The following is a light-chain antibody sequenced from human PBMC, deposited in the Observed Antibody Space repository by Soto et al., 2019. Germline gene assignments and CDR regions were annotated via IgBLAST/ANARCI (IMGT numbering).Light chain of an antibody. CDR1: QTISSW. CDR3: QHYNSYSEA. J-gene: IGKJ1*01. V-gene: IGKV1-5*03. CDR2: KAS. Sequence: DIQMTHSPSTLSGSVGYRFNITCRASQTISSWLAWYQQKQGQAPKLLIYKASTLKSGVPSRLRGSGYGTEFTITISSMQTDDFATYYCQHYNSYSEAFGHGTKVDI.